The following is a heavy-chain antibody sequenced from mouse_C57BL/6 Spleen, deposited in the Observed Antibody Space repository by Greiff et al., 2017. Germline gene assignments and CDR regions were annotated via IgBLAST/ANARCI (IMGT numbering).Heavy chain of an antibody. CDR1: GFTFSSYG. CDR2: ISRGGSYT. V-gene: IGHV5-6*01. J-gene: IGHJ2*01. D-gene: IGHD1-1*01. CDR3: ARHGTTVRGPSY. Sequence: EVQRVESGGDLVKPGGSLKLSCAASGFTFSSYGMSWVRQTPDKRLEWVATISRGGSYTYYPDSVKGRFTISRDNAKKTLYLQMSSLKSEDTAMYYCARHGTTVRGPSYGGQGTTLTVSS.